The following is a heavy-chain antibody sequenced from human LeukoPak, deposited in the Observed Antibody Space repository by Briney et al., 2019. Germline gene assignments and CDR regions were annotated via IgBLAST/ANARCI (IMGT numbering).Heavy chain of an antibody. V-gene: IGHV4-59*01. Sequence: ASETLSLTCTVSGTSITRTYWSWIRQPPGRGLESVGYVYDTGDTNYNPSLKSRVTMSLDTSKNQFSLKLSSVTAADTAVYYCASSDSSGSHAFDIWGQGTMVTVSS. D-gene: IGHD3-22*01. CDR1: GTSITRTY. CDR2: VYDTGDT. CDR3: ASSDSSGSHAFDI. J-gene: IGHJ3*02.